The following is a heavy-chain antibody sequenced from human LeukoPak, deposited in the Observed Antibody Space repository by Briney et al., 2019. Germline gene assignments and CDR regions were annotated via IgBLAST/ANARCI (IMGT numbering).Heavy chain of an antibody. CDR1: GYTFTRYG. CDR3: ARATFGGVIVY. J-gene: IGHJ4*02. V-gene: IGHV1-8*01. Sequence: ASVKVSCKASGYTFTRYGINWVRQATGQGLEWMGRMNPNSGNTGYAQKFQGRVTMTRNTSISTAYMELSSLRSEDTAVYYCARATFGGVIVYWGQGTLVTVSS. CDR2: MNPNSGNT. D-gene: IGHD3-16*02.